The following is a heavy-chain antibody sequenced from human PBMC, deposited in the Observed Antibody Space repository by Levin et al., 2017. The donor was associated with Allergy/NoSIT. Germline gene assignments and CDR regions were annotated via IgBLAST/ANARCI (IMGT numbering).Heavy chain of an antibody. Sequence: NPGGSLRLSCAASGFTFSNAWMSWVRQAPGKGLEWVGRIKSKTDGGTTDYAAPVKGRFTISRDDSKNTLYLQMNSLKTEDTAVYYCTTLLGFWSDFPRDYWGQGTLVTVSS. CDR3: TTLLGFWSDFPRDY. J-gene: IGHJ4*02. CDR2: IKSKTDGGTT. D-gene: IGHD3-3*01. V-gene: IGHV3-15*01. CDR1: GFTFSNAW.